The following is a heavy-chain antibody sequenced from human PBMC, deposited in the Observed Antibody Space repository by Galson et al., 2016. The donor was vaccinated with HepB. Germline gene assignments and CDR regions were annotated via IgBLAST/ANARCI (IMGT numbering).Heavy chain of an antibody. CDR3: ARGPLAPYSRSLDH. Sequence: SVKVSCKAAGYTFTSYDINRVRQATGQGLEWMGWMNTNSGITGYAQSGITGYAQKFQGRVTMTRDTSINTAYLELSSLRYEDTAVYYCARGPLAPYSRSLDHWGQGTLVTVSS. V-gene: IGHV1-8*01. J-gene: IGHJ4*02. D-gene: IGHD1-26*01. CDR1: GYTFTSYD. CDR2: MNTNSGITGYAQSGIT.